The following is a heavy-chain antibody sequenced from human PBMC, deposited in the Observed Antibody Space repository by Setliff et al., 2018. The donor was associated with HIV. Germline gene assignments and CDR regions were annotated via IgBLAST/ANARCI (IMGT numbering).Heavy chain of an antibody. CDR2: IYYSGST. CDR3: AGRVVAAWTFDY. J-gene: IGHJ4*02. CDR1: GGSISSYY. V-gene: IGHV4-59*08. Sequence: PSETLSLTCTVSGGSISSYYWSWIRQPPGKGLEWIGYIYYSGSTNYNPSLKSRVTISVDTSKNQFSLKLSSVTAADSAVYYCAGRVVAAWTFDYWGQGTLVTVSS. D-gene: IGHD2-15*01.